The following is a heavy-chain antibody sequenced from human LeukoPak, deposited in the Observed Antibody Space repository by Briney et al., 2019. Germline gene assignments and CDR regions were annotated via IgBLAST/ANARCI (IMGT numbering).Heavy chain of an antibody. V-gene: IGHV4-34*01. CDR3: ARVKVVVVPAAMDY. D-gene: IGHD2-2*01. J-gene: IGHJ4*02. CDR2: LNHSGST. Sequence: SETLSLTCAVYGGSFSGYYWSWLRQPPGKGLEWIGELNHSGSTNYNPSLKSRVTITVDTSKNQFSLKLSSVTAADTAVYYCARVKVVVVPAAMDYWGQGTLVTVSS. CDR1: GGSFSGYY.